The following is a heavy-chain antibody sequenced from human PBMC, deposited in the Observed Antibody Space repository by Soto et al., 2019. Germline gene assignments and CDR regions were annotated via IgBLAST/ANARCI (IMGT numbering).Heavy chain of an antibody. CDR1: GYTFTRNG. J-gene: IGHJ6*02. D-gene: IGHD2-2*01. V-gene: IGHV1-18*01. Sequence: QVHLVQSGAEVKKPGASVNVSCKTSGYTFTRNGLSWVRQAPGQGLEWMGWISPNSGNIKYAQKLQVRVIMTTDTATRTAYMALRSLRSDDTAGYYCVKVRASNSWHAGDAWGPGTTVTVSS. CDR2: ISPNSGNI. CDR3: VKVRASNSWHAGDA.